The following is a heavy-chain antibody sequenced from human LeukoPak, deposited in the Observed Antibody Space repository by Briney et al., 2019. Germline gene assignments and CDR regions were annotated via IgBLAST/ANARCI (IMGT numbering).Heavy chain of an antibody. J-gene: IGHJ5*02. CDR2: IYYSGST. CDR3: ARDRATYYYDSSGYYVGWFDP. CDR1: GGSISSSSYY. Sequence: PSETLSLTCTVSGGSISSSSYYWGWIRQPPGKGLEWIGSIYYSGSTYYNPSLKSRVTISLDTSKNQFSLKLTSVTAADTAVYYCARDRATYYYDSSGYYVGWFDPWGQGTLVTVSS. D-gene: IGHD3-22*01. V-gene: IGHV4-39*07.